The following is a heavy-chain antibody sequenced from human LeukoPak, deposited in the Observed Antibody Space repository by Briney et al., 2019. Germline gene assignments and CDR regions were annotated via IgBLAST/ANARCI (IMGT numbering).Heavy chain of an antibody. CDR3: ATGRTKWDLLNY. V-gene: IGHV1-24*01. CDR2: LDPEDGEM. J-gene: IGHJ4*02. D-gene: IGHD1-26*01. Sequence: ASVKVSCKFSGYTLTELSLHWVRQAPGKGLEWMGGLDPEDGEMIYSQKFQGRLTMTEDTSTDIAYMEMSSLRSEDTAVYYCATGRTKWDLLNYWGQGTLVTVSS. CDR1: GYTLTELS.